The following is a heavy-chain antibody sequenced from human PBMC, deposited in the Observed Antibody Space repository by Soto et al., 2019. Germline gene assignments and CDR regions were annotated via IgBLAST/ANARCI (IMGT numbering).Heavy chain of an antibody. D-gene: IGHD1-26*01. CDR3: ARTTFKAGAEYYFDY. CDR2: IFSNDEK. J-gene: IGHJ4*02. V-gene: IGHV2-26*01. CDR1: GFSLSNPRMG. Sequence: QVTLKESGPVMVKPTETLTLTCAVSGFSLSNPRMGVSWIRQPPGKALEWLAHIFSNDEKSYSTSLNYRLTISKDTSKSQVVLTMANMDPVDTATYYCARTTFKAGAEYYFDYWGQGSLVTVSA.